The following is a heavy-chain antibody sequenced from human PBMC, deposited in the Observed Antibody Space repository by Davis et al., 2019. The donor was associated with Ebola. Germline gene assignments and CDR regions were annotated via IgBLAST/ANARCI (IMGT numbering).Heavy chain of an antibody. J-gene: IGHJ4*02. CDR2: IGSGGST. CDR3: ANLPSSGYYYVDY. V-gene: IGHV3-23*01. Sequence: GGSLRLSCAASGFTFSNYAMSWVRQAPGKGLERVSGIGSGGSTYYADSVKGRFTISRDNSKNTLNLQMSSLRADDTAVYYCANLPSSGYYYVDYWGQGTLVTVSS. D-gene: IGHD3-22*01. CDR1: GFTFSNYA.